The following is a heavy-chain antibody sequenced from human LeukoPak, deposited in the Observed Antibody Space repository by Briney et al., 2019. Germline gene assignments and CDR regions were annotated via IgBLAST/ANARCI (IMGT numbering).Heavy chain of an antibody. Sequence: PSETLSLTCTVSGGSISSSSYYWGWIRQPPGKGLEWIGSIYYSGSTYYNPSLKSRVTISVDTSKNQFSLKLSSVTAADTAVYYCARAFGYSYGLRYYYYMDVWGKGTTVAVSS. CDR3: ARAFGYSYGLRYYYYMDV. CDR2: IYYSGST. D-gene: IGHD5-18*01. V-gene: IGHV4-39*07. J-gene: IGHJ6*03. CDR1: GGSISSSSYY.